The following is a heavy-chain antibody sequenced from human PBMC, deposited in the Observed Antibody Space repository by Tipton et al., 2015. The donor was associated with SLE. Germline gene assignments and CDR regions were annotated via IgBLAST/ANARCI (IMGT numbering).Heavy chain of an antibody. Sequence: SLRLSCAASGFTFSSYWMHWVRQAPGKGLEWVSCIEEDGSIQHYVDSVRGRFTISRDNTKNSLYLQMDSLRVEDTAVYYCARDLPDYYDSSGYRGFDIWGQGTMVTVSS. CDR1: GFTFSSYW. V-gene: IGHV3-7*01. CDR3: ARDLPDYYDSSGYRGFDI. J-gene: IGHJ3*02. CDR2: IEEDGSIQ. D-gene: IGHD3-22*01.